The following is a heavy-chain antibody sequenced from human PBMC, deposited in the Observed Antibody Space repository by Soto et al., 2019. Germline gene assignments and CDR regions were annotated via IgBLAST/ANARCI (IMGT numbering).Heavy chain of an antibody. Sequence: GGSLRLSCAASGFTFINFGMRWVRQAPGKGLEWVSTISGNGLNTYYADSVEGRFTVSRDNSKNTLYLQMNSLRAEDTAVYYCAKEMLASISRPFDYWGQGXLVTVSS. V-gene: IGHV3-23*01. CDR1: GFTFINFG. D-gene: IGHD2-2*01. CDR3: AKEMLASISRPFDY. J-gene: IGHJ4*02. CDR2: ISGNGLNT.